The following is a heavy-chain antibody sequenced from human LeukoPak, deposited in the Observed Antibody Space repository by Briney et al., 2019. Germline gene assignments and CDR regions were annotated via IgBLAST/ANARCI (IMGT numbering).Heavy chain of an antibody. J-gene: IGHJ3*02. V-gene: IGHV4-59*01. CDR2: IYYSGST. D-gene: IGHD3-10*01. Sequence: PSETLSLTCTVSGGSISSYHWSWIRQPPGKGLEWIGYIYYSGSTNHNPSLKSRVTISVDTSKNQISLKLSSVTAADTAVYYCARAYYYGSGSYAFDIWGQGTMVTVSS. CDR3: ARAYYYGSGSYAFDI. CDR1: GGSISSYH.